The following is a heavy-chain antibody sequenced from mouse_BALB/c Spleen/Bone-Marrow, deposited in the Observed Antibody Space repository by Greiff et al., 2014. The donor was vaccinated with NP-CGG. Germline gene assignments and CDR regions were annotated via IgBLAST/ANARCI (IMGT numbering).Heavy chain of an antibody. Sequence: EVQLVESGGDLVKPGGPLKLSCAASGFTFSSYGMSWVRQTPDKRLEWVATISSGGSYTYYPDSMKGRFTISRDNAKNTLYLQMSSLKSEDTAMYYCARRGNWDGRDAMDYWGQGTSVTVSS. CDR1: GFTFSSYG. CDR3: ARRGNWDGRDAMDY. V-gene: IGHV5-6*01. D-gene: IGHD4-1*01. J-gene: IGHJ4*01. CDR2: ISSGGSYT.